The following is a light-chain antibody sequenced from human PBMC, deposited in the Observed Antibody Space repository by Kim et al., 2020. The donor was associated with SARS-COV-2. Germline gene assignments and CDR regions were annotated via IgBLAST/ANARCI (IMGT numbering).Light chain of an antibody. CDR1: HNCSNSY. CDR3: QKYGSASFT. J-gene: IGKJ2*01. Sequence: LSPRGKATLSCRDSHNCSNSYLTCYQHKPGPSHRLLFYGASRRATYIPDRFRGWGSGTDFTLTIIRLEPGDFAVYYCQKYGSASFTFGQGTKLEI. V-gene: IGKV3-20*01. CDR2: GAS.